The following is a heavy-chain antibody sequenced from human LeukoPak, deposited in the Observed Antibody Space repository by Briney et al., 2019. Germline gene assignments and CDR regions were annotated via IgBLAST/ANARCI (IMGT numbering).Heavy chain of an antibody. CDR3: ARDWGSSWGTRNDY. Sequence: GGSLRLSCAASGFTFSSYWMSWVRQAPGKGLEWVANIKQDGSEKYYVDSVKGRFTISRDNAKNSLYLQMNSLRAEDTAVYYCARDWGSSWGTRNDYWGQGTLVTVSS. D-gene: IGHD6-13*01. CDR2: IKQDGSEK. J-gene: IGHJ4*02. V-gene: IGHV3-7*01. CDR1: GFTFSSYW.